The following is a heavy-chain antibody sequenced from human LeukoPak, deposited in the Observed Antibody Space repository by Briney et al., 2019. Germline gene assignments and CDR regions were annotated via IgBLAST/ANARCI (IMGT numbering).Heavy chain of an antibody. V-gene: IGHV3-23*01. Sequence: PGGSLRLSCAASGFTFSTYAMTWVRQAPGKGLEWVSYIRGSGGTTYYADSVKGRFAISRDNSKSTLYLQMNSLRAEDTAVYYCARAVVISNWFDPWGQGTLVTVSS. CDR3: ARAVVISNWFDP. D-gene: IGHD2-21*01. CDR2: IRGSGGTT. J-gene: IGHJ5*02. CDR1: GFTFSTYA.